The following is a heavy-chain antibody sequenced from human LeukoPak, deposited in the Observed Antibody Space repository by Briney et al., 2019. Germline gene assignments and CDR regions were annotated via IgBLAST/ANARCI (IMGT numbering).Heavy chain of an antibody. D-gene: IGHD3-10*01. Sequence: RGSLRLSCAASGFSLSSHTMHWVRQAPGKGLEWVAVLSTDGNNKDYADSVKGRFTISRDNSKNTLYLQMNSLRAEDTAVYYCARDRYYGSGRYTYFDYWGQGTLVTVSS. CDR3: ARDRYYGSGRYTYFDY. J-gene: IGHJ4*02. V-gene: IGHV3-30-3*01. CDR2: LSTDGNNK. CDR1: GFSLSSHT.